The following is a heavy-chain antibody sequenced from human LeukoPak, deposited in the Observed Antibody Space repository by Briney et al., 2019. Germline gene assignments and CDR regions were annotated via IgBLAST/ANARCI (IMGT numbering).Heavy chain of an antibody. D-gene: IGHD6-19*01. CDR2: INPNSGGT. CDR1: GYTFTGYY. CDR3: AREKKAVVRFDP. V-gene: IGHV1-2*02. Sequence: ASVKVSCKASGYTFTGYYMHWVRQAPGQGLEWMGWINPNSGGTNYAQKFQGRVTMTRDTSISTAYMELSRLRSDDTAVYYCAREKKAVVRFDPWGQGTLVTVSS. J-gene: IGHJ5*02.